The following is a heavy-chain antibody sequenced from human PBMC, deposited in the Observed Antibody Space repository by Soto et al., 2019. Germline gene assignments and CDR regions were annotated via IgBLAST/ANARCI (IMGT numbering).Heavy chain of an antibody. V-gene: IGHV4-39*01. D-gene: IGHD2-15*01. CDR3: ARHTPAISISDH. Sequence: SETLPLTCTASVGSVTSSSFYWGWIRQPPGKGLEWIGSIYYSGSTYYNPSLKSRVTISVDTSKNQFSLKLSSVTAADTAVYYCARHTPAISISDHWGQG. CDR1: VGSVTSSSFY. CDR2: IYYSGST. J-gene: IGHJ1*01.